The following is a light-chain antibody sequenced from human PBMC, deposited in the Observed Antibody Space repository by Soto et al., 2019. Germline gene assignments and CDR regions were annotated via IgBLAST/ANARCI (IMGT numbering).Light chain of an antibody. CDR1: QSISNF. J-gene: IGKJ4*01. Sequence: DIQMTQSPSTLSASVGDRVTITCRASQSISNFLAWYQQKPGKAPKFLMYKASTLESGVPSRFSGSGSGTEFTLTISSLQPDDFATYYCQQYSTYPLTYGGGTRWIS. V-gene: IGKV1-5*03. CDR2: KAS. CDR3: QQYSTYPLT.